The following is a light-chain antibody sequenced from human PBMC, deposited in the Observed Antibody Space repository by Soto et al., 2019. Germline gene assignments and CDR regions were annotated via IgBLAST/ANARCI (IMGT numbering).Light chain of an antibody. V-gene: IGLV2-14*01. J-gene: IGLJ2*01. Sequence: HSALTQPASVSGSPGQSITISCTGTSSDIGAYNYVSWYQQYPGKAPKLMIYDVSHRPSGISNRFAGSKSGNTASLTISGLQAEDDADYYCSSSTSSNTHVVFGGGTKLTVL. CDR2: DVS. CDR3: SSSTSSNTHVV. CDR1: SSDIGAYNY.